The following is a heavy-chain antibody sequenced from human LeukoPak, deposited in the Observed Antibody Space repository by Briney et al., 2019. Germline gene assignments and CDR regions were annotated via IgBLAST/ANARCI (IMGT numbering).Heavy chain of an antibody. CDR3: ARQSVTLRRGLDY. Sequence: SETLSLTCTVSGYSISSGYYWGWIRQPPGKGLEWIGSIYHSGSTYYNPSLKSRVTISVDTSKNQFSLKLSSVTAADTAVYYCARQSVTLRRGLDYWGQGTLVTVSS. CDR2: IYHSGST. J-gene: IGHJ4*02. D-gene: IGHD4-17*01. V-gene: IGHV4-38-2*02. CDR1: GYSISSGYY.